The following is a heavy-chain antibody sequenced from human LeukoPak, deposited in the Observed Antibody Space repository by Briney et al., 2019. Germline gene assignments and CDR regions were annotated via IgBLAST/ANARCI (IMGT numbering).Heavy chain of an antibody. D-gene: IGHD6-19*01. Sequence: PGGSLRLSCAASGFTFSSYSMNWVRQAPGEGLEWVSSISSSSSYIYYADSVKGRFTISRDNAKNSLYLQMNSLRAEDTAVYYCARGLGVAVAGHWGQGTLVTVSS. CDR2: ISSSSSYI. CDR3: ARGLGVAVAGH. J-gene: IGHJ4*02. V-gene: IGHV3-21*01. CDR1: GFTFSSYS.